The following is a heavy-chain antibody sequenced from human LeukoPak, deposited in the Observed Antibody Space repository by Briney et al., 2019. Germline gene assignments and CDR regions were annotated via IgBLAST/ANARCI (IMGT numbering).Heavy chain of an antibody. Sequence: GGSLRLSCVASEFTFSTYSMNWVRQAPGKGLEWISYISSGSNTIYYAVSVKGRFTIYRDNPKNSLYLQMNSLRAEDMAVYYCARRVGATYYFDGWGQGTLVTVSS. CDR2: ISSGSNTI. V-gene: IGHV3-48*01. J-gene: IGHJ4*02. CDR3: ARRVGATYYFDG. CDR1: EFTFSTYS. D-gene: IGHD1-26*01.